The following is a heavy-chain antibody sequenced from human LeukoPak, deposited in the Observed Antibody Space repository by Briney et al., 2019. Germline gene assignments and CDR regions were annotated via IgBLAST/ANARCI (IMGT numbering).Heavy chain of an antibody. D-gene: IGHD6-13*01. CDR2: TYYRSNWYH. V-gene: IGHV6-1*01. CDR3: VRDAGIGLDAFDI. Sequence: SQTLSLTCAISGDIVSSNSAAWNWIRQSPSRGLEWLVRTYYRSNWYHDYAISVKSRITINPDTSKNQFSLQLNSVTPEDTAVYYCVRDAGIGLDAFDIWGQGTMVTVSS. CDR1: GDIVSSNSAA. J-gene: IGHJ3*02.